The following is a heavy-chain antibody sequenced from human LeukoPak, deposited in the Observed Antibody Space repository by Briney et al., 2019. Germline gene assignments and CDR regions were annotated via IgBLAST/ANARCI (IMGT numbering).Heavy chain of an antibody. J-gene: IGHJ4*02. V-gene: IGHV3-30-3*01. Sequence: PGGSLRLSCAASGFTFSTYAIHWVRQAPGKGLEWVAVISYDGSNKYYADSVKGRFTISRDNSKNTLYLQMNSLRAEDTAVYYCAKDFGSSPPYWGQGTLVTVSS. D-gene: IGHD6-6*01. CDR3: AKDFGSSPPY. CDR2: ISYDGSNK. CDR1: GFTFSTYA.